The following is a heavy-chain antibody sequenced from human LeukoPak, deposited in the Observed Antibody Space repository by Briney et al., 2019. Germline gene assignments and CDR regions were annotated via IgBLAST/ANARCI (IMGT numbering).Heavy chain of an antibody. CDR2: INPDSCGT. CDR1: GYTLTDYY. CDR3: ARKSCSGYSDY. V-gene: IGHV1-2*02. Sequence: GSVTVSCTASGYTLTDYYIDWVRQAPGEGVEWMGCINPDSCGTNSAQKFQRSVTMTTDTSISAAYIELSSLRSDDSSVYYCARKSCSGYSDYWRRGTLVTVSS. J-gene: IGHJ4*02. D-gene: IGHD3-22*01.